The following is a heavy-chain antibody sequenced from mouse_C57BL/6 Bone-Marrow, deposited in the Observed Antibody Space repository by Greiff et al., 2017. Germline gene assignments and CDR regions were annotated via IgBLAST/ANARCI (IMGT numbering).Heavy chain of an antibody. CDR3: AFYNDNYHDAMDY. Sequence: VQLQQSGPELVKPGASVKISCTASGYAFSSSWMNWVKQRPGQGLEWIGRIYPGDGDTNYNGKFKGKATLTADKSSSTAYMQLSSLTSEDSAVCFCAFYNDNYHDAMDYWGKGTSVTVSS. CDR1: GYAFSSSW. CDR2: IYPGDGDT. D-gene: IGHD2-1*01. V-gene: IGHV1-82*01. J-gene: IGHJ4*01.